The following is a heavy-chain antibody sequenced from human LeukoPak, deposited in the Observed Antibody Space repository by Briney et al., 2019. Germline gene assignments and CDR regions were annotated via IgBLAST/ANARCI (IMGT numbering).Heavy chain of an antibody. D-gene: IGHD6-13*01. CDR2: INSSGGST. CDR3: ARVLSWRLCLHY. CDR1: GYTFTSYY. Sequence: ASVKVSCKASGYTFTSYYMHWVRQAPGQGLEWMGIINSSGGSTSYAQKFQGRVTMTRDTSTSTVYMELSSLRSEDTAVYYCARVLSWRLCLHYWGQGTLVTVSS. V-gene: IGHV1-46*01. J-gene: IGHJ4*02.